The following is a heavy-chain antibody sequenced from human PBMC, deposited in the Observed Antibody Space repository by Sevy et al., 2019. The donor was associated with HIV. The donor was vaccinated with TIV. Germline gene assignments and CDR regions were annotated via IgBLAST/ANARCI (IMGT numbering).Heavy chain of an antibody. CDR2: IIPIFGTA. Sequence: ASVKVSCKASGGTFSSYAISWVRQAPGQGLEWMGGIIPIFGTANYAQKFQGRVTITADESTSTAYMELSSLRSEDTVVYYCARGSSSYDYYYGMDVWGQGITVTVSS. D-gene: IGHD6-6*01. CDR3: ARGSSSYDYYYGMDV. CDR1: GGTFSSYA. V-gene: IGHV1-69*13. J-gene: IGHJ6*02.